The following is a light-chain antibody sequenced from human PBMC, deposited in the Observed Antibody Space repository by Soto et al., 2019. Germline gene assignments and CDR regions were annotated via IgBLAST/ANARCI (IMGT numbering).Light chain of an antibody. CDR2: EVS. CDR3: SSYAGSNNLL. CDR1: SSDVGGYNY. V-gene: IGLV2-8*01. Sequence: QSALTQPPSASVSPGQSVTISCTGTSSDVGGYNYVSWYQQHPGKAPKLMIYEVSKRPSGVPDRFSGSKSGNTASLTVSGLQAEDEADYYCSSYAGSNNLLFGGGTKVTVL. J-gene: IGLJ2*01.